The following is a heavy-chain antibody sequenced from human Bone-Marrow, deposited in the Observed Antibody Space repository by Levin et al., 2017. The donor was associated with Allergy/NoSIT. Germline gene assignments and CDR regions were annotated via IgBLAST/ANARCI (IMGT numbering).Heavy chain of an antibody. D-gene: IGHD3-22*01. V-gene: IGHV3-23*01. CDR3: AKAYYYDSSGYYPLPFDAFDI. CDR2: ISGSGGST. CDR1: GFTFSSYA. J-gene: IGHJ3*02. Sequence: GESLKISCAASGFTFSSYAMSWVRQAPGKGLEWVSAISGSGGSTYYADSVKGRFTISRDNSKNTLYLQMNSLRAEDTAVYYCAKAYYYDSSGYYPLPFDAFDIWGQGTMVTVSS.